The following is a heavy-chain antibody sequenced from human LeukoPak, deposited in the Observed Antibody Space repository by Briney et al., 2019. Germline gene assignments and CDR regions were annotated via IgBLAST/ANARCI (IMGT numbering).Heavy chain of an antibody. CDR2: IKRDGSEK. D-gene: IGHD1-26*01. J-gene: IGHJ4*02. CDR3: ARAASGSWDY. CDR1: GFTFSTYW. Sequence: GGSLRLSCAASGFTFSTYWMTWVRQAPGKGLEWVANIKRDGSEKYYVDSVKGRFTISRDNAKNSLYLQMNSLRAEDTAVYYCARAASGSWDYWGQGTLVTVSS. V-gene: IGHV3-7*01.